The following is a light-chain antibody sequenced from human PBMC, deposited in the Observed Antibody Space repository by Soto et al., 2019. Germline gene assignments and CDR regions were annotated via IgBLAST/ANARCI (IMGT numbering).Light chain of an antibody. CDR1: QSVSSSY. J-gene: IGKJ1*01. CDR2: GAS. CDR3: QQYGSSPRT. Sequence: EIVFTQSPVTLSLSPGERATLSCRASQSVSSSYLAWYQQKPGQAPRLLIYGASSRATGIPDRFSGSGSGTDFTLTISRLEPEDFAVYYCQQYGSSPRTFAQGTKVDIK. V-gene: IGKV3-20*01.